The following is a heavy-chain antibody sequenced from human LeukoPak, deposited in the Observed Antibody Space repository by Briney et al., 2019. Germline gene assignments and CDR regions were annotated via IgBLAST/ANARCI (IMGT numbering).Heavy chain of an antibody. J-gene: IGHJ4*02. CDR2: ISTSGSTI. V-gene: IGHV3-48*01. CDR3: AKVRIVVVTATPGYFDY. CDR1: GFTFGYFS. Sequence: GGSLRLSCAASGFTFGYFSMSWVRQAPGKGLEWVSYISTSGSTIYYADSVKGRFTISRDNSKNTLYLQMNSLRAEDTAVYYCAKVRIVVVTATPGYFDYWGQGTLVTVSS. D-gene: IGHD2-21*02.